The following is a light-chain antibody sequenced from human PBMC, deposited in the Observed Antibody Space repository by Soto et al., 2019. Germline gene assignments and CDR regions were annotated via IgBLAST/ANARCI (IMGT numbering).Light chain of an antibody. CDR1: QSVSSY. V-gene: IGKV3-11*01. CDR2: DAS. Sequence: EIVLTQSPATLSLSPGERATLSCRASQSVSSYLAWYQQKSGQAPRLLIYDASNRATGIPARFSGSGSGTDFTLTISNLEPEDFAVYYCQQRSNGLTFGGGTKVEIK. J-gene: IGKJ4*01. CDR3: QQRSNGLT.